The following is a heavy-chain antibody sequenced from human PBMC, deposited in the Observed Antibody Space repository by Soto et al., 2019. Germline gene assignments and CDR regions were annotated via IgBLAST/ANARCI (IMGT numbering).Heavy chain of an antibody. D-gene: IGHD2-15*01. V-gene: IGHV3-33*01. J-gene: IGHJ6*02. Sequence: QVQLVESGGGVAQPGGSLRLSCTTSGFTFNTYGMHWVRQAPGKGLEWGAIIWYDGSNKYYADSVKGRFTISRDNSKNTLYLQMNSLRAEDTALYYCARADCTGAYCYSWPFNYGVDVWGQGTTVTVSS. CDR2: IWYDGSNK. CDR1: GFTFNTYG. CDR3: ARADCTGAYCYSWPFNYGVDV.